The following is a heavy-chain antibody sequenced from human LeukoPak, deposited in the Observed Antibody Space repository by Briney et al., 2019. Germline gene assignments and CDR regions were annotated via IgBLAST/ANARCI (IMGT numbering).Heavy chain of an antibody. Sequence: SETLSLXCTVSGGSISSSSYYWGWIRQPPGKGLEWIGSIYYSGSTYYNPSLKSRVTISVDTSKNQFSLKLSSVTAADTAVYYCARTNYYDSSGYYYLDYWGQGTLVTVSS. CDR2: IYYSGST. V-gene: IGHV4-39*01. D-gene: IGHD3-22*01. J-gene: IGHJ4*02. CDR3: ARTNYYDSSGYYYLDY. CDR1: GGSISSSSYY.